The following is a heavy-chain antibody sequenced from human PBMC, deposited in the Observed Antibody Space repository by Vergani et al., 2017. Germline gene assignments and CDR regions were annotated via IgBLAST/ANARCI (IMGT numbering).Heavy chain of an antibody. Sequence: QVQLVQSGAEVKKPGASVKVSCKASGYTFTSYYMHWVRQAPGQGLEWMGIINPSGGSTSYAQKFQGRVTMTRDTSTSTVYMELSSLRSEDTAVYYCARTVRQQLLYYYYGMDVWGQGTTVTVSS. J-gene: IGHJ6*02. CDR2: INPSGGST. CDR1: GYTFTSYY. D-gene: IGHD6-13*01. CDR3: ARTVRQQLLYYYYGMDV. V-gene: IGHV1-46*01.